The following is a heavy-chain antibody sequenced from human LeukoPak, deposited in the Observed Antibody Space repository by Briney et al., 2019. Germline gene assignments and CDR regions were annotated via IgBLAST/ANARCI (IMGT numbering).Heavy chain of an antibody. CDR2: ISGSGGST. V-gene: IGHV3-23*01. CDR1: GFTFSSYA. Sequence: GSLRLSCAASGFTFSSYAMSWVRQAPGKGLEWVSAISGSGGSTYYADSVKGRFTISRDNSNNPLYLQINSLRAEDTAVYYCAKESYCSSTTCYGRYYFDYWGQGTLVTVSS. D-gene: IGHD2-2*01. J-gene: IGHJ4*02. CDR3: AKESYCSSTTCYGRYYFDY.